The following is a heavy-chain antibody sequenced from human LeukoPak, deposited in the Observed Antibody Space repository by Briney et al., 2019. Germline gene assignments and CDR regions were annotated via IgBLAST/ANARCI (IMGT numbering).Heavy chain of an antibody. D-gene: IGHD3-22*01. CDR3: AKDLDPYYYDSSGPGIDY. CDR2: ISYDGSNK. Sequence: GGSLRLSCAASGFIFSGHVMHWVRQAPGKGLEWVSLISYDGSNKDYADSVKGRFTISRDNSKNTLYLQMNSLRAEDTAVYYCAKDLDPYYYDSSGPGIDYWGQGTLVTVSS. CDR1: GFIFSGHV. J-gene: IGHJ4*02. V-gene: IGHV3-30-3*01.